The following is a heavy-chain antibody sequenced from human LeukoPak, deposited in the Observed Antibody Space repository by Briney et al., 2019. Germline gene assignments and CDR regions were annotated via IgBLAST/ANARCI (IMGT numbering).Heavy chain of an antibody. D-gene: IGHD5-18*01. V-gene: IGHV3-21*01. CDR3: ARDHRWVDTAISYFDY. Sequence: GGSLRLSCAASGFTFSSYSMNWVRQAPGKGLEWVSSISSSSSYIYYADSVKGRFTISRDNAKNSLSLQMNSLRAEDTAVYYCARDHRWVDTAISYFDYWGQGTLVTVSS. J-gene: IGHJ4*02. CDR2: ISSSSSYI. CDR1: GFTFSSYS.